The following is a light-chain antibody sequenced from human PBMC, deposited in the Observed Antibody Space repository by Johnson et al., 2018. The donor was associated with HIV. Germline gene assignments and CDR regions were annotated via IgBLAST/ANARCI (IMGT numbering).Light chain of an antibody. J-gene: IGLJ1*01. CDR2: ENY. V-gene: IGLV1-51*02. CDR1: SSNIGNNY. Sequence: QSALTQPPSVSAAPGQKVTISCSGSSSNIGNNYVSWYQQLPGTAPKLLIYENYKRPSGITDRFSGSKSGTSATLGITGLQTGDEADYYCGTWDSRRGVFGTGTKVTGL. CDR3: GTWDSRRGV.